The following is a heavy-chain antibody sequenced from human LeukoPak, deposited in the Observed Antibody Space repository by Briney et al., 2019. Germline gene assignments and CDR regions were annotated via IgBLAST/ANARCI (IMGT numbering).Heavy chain of an antibody. CDR1: GGAIISDNFY. CDR2: INYSGTT. CDR3: GRLFDS. V-gene: IGHV4-39*01. J-gene: IGHJ4*02. Sequence: SETLSLTCTVSGGAIISDNFYWGWVHQPPGKGLEWVGSINYSGTTYYNPSLRSRVSISVDTSRTQFFLRLNSVSAADTAVYYCGRLFDSWGQGILVTLS.